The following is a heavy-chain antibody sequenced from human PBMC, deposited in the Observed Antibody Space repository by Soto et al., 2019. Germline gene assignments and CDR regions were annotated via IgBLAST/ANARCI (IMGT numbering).Heavy chain of an antibody. CDR1: GFTFSSYW. D-gene: IGHD3-10*01. CDR2: IKEDGSEI. Sequence: EVQLVESGGGLVQPGGSLRLSCVASGFTFSSYWMNWVRQVPGKGLEWLANIKEDGSEIHYVDSVKGRFTISRDNAKNSLYLQMSSLRVEDTAVYHCVRSSGWTGDYWGQGMLVTVSS. J-gene: IGHJ4*02. CDR3: VRSSGWTGDY. V-gene: IGHV3-7*04.